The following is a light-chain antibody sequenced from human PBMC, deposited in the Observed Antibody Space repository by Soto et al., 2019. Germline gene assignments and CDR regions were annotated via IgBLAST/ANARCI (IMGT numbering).Light chain of an antibody. CDR3: SSYAGRNNFDV. CDR2: EVT. J-gene: IGLJ1*01. CDR1: SSDVGGYNY. Sequence: QSALTQPPAASGSPGQSVTISCTGTSSDVGGYNYVSWYQHHPGKAPKLMIHEVTKRPSGVPDGFSASKSGNTASLTVSGLPAEDEADYYCSSYAGRNNFDVFGTGTKLTV. V-gene: IGLV2-8*01.